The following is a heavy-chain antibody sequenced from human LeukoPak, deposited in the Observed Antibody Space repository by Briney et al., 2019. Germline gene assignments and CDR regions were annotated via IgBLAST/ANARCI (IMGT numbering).Heavy chain of an antibody. CDR3: AKEVVGP. V-gene: IGHV4-59*12. D-gene: IGHD1-26*01. CDR2: IYYRVTS. Sequence: SETLSLTCTVSGDSISTYYWSWIRQPPGKGLEWIGYIYYRVTSDYNPSLKSRVTMSVDMSTRQISLKLSSVTAADTAVYYCAKEVVGPWGQGTLVTVSS. CDR1: GDSISTYY. J-gene: IGHJ5*02.